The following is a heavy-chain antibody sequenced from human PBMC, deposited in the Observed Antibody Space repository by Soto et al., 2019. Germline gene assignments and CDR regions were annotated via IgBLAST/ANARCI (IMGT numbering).Heavy chain of an antibody. CDR3: ARDGGYGSGSYRFDY. Sequence: QVQLQESGPGLVKPSQTLSLTCTVSGGSISSGGYYWSWIRQHPGKGLEWIGYIYYSGSTSYNPSLKSRVTISIDTSKSQFSLKVSSVTAADTAVYYCARDGGYGSGSYRFDYWGQGTLVTVSS. CDR2: IYYSGST. D-gene: IGHD3-10*01. V-gene: IGHV4-31*03. J-gene: IGHJ4*02. CDR1: GGSISSGGYY.